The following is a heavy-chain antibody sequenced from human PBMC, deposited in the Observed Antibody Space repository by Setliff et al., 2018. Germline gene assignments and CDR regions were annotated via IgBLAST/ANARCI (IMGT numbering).Heavy chain of an antibody. D-gene: IGHD2-2*01. CDR1: GGTFSSYA. CDR2: IITSTGKT. CDR3: ARFGGSCSSSSCYASDL. V-gene: IGHV1-18*01. J-gene: IGHJ3*01. Sequence: ASVKVSCKASGGTFSSYAISWVRQAPGQGLEWMAMIITSTGKTSYAQKFQGRVTVTTDTYTGTGYMELRSLRSDDTAMYFCARFGGSCSSSSCYASDLWGQGTMVTV.